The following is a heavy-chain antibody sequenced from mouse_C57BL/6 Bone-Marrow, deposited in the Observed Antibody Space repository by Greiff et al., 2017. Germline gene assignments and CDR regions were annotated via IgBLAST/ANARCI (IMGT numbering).Heavy chain of an antibody. J-gene: IGHJ3*01. D-gene: IGHD2-4*01. V-gene: IGHV5-12*01. CDR2: ISNGGGGT. CDR1: GFTFSDYY. CDR3: SRHDDYDAWFAY. Sequence: EVKLMESGGGLVQPGGSLKLSCAASGFTFSDYYMYWVRQTPEKRLEWVAYISNGGGGTTYQENVKGRFTFSRDNAKNTLYLQMSRLKSEDTAIYYCSRHDDYDAWFAYWGQGTLVTVSA.